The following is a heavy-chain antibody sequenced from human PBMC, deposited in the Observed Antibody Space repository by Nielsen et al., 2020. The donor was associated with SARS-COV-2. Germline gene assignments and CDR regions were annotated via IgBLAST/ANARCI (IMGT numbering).Heavy chain of an antibody. J-gene: IGHJ6*02. CDR3: ARDHSGILGRMDV. D-gene: IGHD3/OR15-3a*01. V-gene: IGHV3-7*01. CDR2: IKQDGSEK. CDR1: GFTFSSYW. Sequence: GSLRLSCAASGFTFSSYWMSWVRQAPGKGLEWVANIKQDGSEKYYVDSVKGRFTISRDNAKNSLYLQMNSLRAEDTAVYYCARDHSGILGRMDVWGQGTTVTVSS.